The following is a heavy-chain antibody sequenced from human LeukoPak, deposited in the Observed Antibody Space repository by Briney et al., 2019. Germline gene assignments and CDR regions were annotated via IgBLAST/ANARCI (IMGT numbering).Heavy chain of an antibody. CDR3: TRVTDNGSSPAPFDY. CDR1: GYTFTSYY. Sequence: ASVKVSCKASGYTFTSYYMHWVRQAPGQGLEWMGIINPSGGSTSYAQKFQGRVTMTRDTSTRTVYMELSSLRSEDTAVYYCTRVTDNGSSPAPFDYWGQGTLVTVSS. J-gene: IGHJ4*02. D-gene: IGHD1-14*01. CDR2: INPSGGST. V-gene: IGHV1-46*01.